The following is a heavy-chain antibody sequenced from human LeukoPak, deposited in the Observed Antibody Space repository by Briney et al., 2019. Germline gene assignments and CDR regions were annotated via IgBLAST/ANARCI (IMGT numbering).Heavy chain of an antibody. CDR3: ARDWGSSSYGYYYYGMDV. J-gene: IGHJ6*02. D-gene: IGHD6-13*01. CDR2: ISYDGSNK. V-gene: IGHV3-30-3*01. Sequence: GGSLRLSCAASGFTFSSYAMHWVRQAPGKGLEWVAVISYDGSNKYYADSVKGRFTISRDNSKNSLYLQMNSLRDEDTAVYYCARDWGSSSYGYYYYGMDVWGQGTTVTVSS. CDR1: GFTFSSYA.